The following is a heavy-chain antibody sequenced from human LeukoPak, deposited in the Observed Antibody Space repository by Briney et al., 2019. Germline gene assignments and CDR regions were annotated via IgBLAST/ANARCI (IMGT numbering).Heavy chain of an antibody. CDR3: ARESQQAGYSSSWYRWFDP. V-gene: IGHV1-18*01. CDR1: GYTFTSYG. CDR2: ISAYNGNT. D-gene: IGHD6-13*01. Sequence: ASVKVSCKASGYTFTSYGISWVRQAPGQGLEWMGWISAYNGNTNYAQKLQGRVTMTTDTSTSTAYMELRSLRSDDTAGYYCARESQQAGYSSSWYRWFDPWGQGTLVTVSS. J-gene: IGHJ5*02.